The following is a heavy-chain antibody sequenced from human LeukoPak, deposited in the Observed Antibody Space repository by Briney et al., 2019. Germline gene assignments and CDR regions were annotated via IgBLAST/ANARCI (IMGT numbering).Heavy chain of an antibody. J-gene: IGHJ4*02. CDR3: ARDRSLAVAGKVDY. CDR2: ISSSSSTI. Sequence: GGSLRLSCAASGFTFSSYSMNWVRQAPGKGLEWVSYISSSSSTIYYADSVKGRFTISRDNAKNTLYLQMNSLRAEDTAVYYCARDRSLAVAGKVDYWGQGTLVTVSS. D-gene: IGHD6-19*01. V-gene: IGHV3-48*04. CDR1: GFTFSSYS.